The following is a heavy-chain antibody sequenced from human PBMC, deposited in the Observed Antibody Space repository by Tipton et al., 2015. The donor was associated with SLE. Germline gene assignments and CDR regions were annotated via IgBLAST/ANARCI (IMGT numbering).Heavy chain of an antibody. V-gene: IGHV4-30-4*01. D-gene: IGHD5-24*01. J-gene: IGHJ3*02. CDR3: ASTGVNYRRRAFDI. CDR1: GGSTSSGDYY. Sequence: TLSLTCTVSGGSTSSGDYYWSWIRQPPGKGLEWIGYIYYSGGTYYNPSLNSRVTISADTSKNQCSLKLSTVTAADTAVYYCASTGVNYRRRAFDIWGQGTRVTVSS. CDR2: IYYSGGT.